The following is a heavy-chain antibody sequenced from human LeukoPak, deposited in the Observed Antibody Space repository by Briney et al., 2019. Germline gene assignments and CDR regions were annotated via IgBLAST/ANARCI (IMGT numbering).Heavy chain of an antibody. V-gene: IGHV4-39*01. CDR3: SRSHDYGGLYFYYYMDV. Sequence: ASETLSLTCTVSGGSISSRSDYWGWIRQTPGKGLEWIWNLDSSGSTYYNPSLKSRVTISVGTSNNQFSLNLRSVTAADTAIYFCSRSHDYGGLYFYYYMDVWGKGTTVTVSS. CDR2: LDSSGST. J-gene: IGHJ6*03. D-gene: IGHD4-23*01. CDR1: GGSISSRSDY.